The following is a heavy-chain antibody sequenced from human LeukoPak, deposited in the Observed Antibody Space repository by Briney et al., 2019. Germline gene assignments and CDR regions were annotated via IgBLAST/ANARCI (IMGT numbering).Heavy chain of an antibody. J-gene: IGHJ4*02. CDR1: GYTFTSYD. CDR3: ARQGYSGHSQGAADY. V-gene: IGHV1-8*02. Sequence: ASVKVSCKASGYTFTSYDINWVRQATGQGVEWMGWMNPNSGNTGYAQKFQGRVTMTTDTSTSTAHMELRSLRSDDTAVYYCARQGYSGHSQGAADYWGQGTLVTVSS. D-gene: IGHD4-23*01. CDR2: MNPNSGNT.